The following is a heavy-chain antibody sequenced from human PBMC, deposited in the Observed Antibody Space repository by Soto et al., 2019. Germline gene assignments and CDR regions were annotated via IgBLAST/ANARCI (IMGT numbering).Heavy chain of an antibody. Sequence: VGSVRLSCAASGFTFSTYSMNWVRQAPGKGLEWVSSISGSGNYTHYADFLRGRFTISRDNAKTSLYLQMNSLRAEDTAVYYCAREGINNYNEYYFDSWGQGTVVTVSS. CDR2: ISGSGNYT. V-gene: IGHV3-21*01. CDR1: GFTFSTYS. J-gene: IGHJ4*02. D-gene: IGHD4-4*01. CDR3: AREGINNYNEYYFDS.